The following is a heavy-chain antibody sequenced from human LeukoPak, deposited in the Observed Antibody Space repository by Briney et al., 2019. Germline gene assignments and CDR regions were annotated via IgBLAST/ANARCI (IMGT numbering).Heavy chain of an antibody. Sequence: SGTLSLTCAVSGGSISSSNWWSWVRQPPGKGLEWIGEIYHSGSTNYNPSLKSRVTISVDKSKNQFSLKLSSVTAADTAVYYCARHMPLRITIFGVQPIDAFDIWGQGTMVTVSS. CDR3: ARHMPLRITIFGVQPIDAFDI. J-gene: IGHJ3*02. CDR1: GGSISSSNW. D-gene: IGHD3-3*01. CDR2: IYHSGST. V-gene: IGHV4-4*02.